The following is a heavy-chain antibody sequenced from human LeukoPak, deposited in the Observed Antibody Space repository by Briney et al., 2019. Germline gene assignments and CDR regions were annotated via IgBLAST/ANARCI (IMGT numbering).Heavy chain of an antibody. V-gene: IGHV1-69*04. CDR2: IIPILGIA. CDR3: AREYSSGWYYFDY. Sequence: SVKVSCKASGGTFSSYAISWVRQAPGQGLEWMGRIIPILGIANYTQKFQGRVTITADKSTSTAYMELSSLRSEDTAVYYCAREYSSGWYYFDYWGQGTLVTVSS. J-gene: IGHJ4*02. D-gene: IGHD6-19*01. CDR1: GGTFSSYA.